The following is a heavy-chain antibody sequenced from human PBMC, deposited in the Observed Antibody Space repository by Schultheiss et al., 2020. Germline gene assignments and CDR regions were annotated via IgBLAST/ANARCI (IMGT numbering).Heavy chain of an antibody. CDR1: GGSFSGYY. CDR3: ASGSGSYLFDY. CDR2: IYYSGST. J-gene: IGHJ4*02. V-gene: IGHV4-59*01. Sequence: SETLSLTCAVYGGSFSGYYWSWIRQPPGKGLEWIGYIYYSGSTNYNPSLKSRVTISVDTSKNQFSLKLSSVTAADTAVYYCASGSGSYLFDYWGQGTLVTVSS. D-gene: IGHD1-26*01.